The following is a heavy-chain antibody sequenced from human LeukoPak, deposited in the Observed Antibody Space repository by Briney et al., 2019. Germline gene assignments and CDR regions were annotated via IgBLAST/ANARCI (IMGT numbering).Heavy chain of an antibody. CDR3: AAGIDSSGHRDYYYYYMDV. Sequence: ASVKVSCKASGYTFTSYYMHWVRQAPGQGLEWMGIINPSGGSTSYAQKFQGRVTMTRDMSTSTVYIELSSLRSEDTAVYYCAAGIDSSGHRDYYYYYMDVWGKGTTVTVSS. J-gene: IGHJ6*03. CDR2: INPSGGST. D-gene: IGHD3-22*01. V-gene: IGHV1-46*01. CDR1: GYTFTSYY.